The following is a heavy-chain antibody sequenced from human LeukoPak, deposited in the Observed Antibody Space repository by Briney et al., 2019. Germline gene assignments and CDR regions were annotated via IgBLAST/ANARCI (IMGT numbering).Heavy chain of an antibody. CDR3: ATAVAATHLDY. CDR1: GYSFTSYW. Sequence: GESLKISCKGSGYSFTSYWIGWVRQMPGKGLEWMGIIYPGDSDTTYSPSFQGQVTISADKSISTAYLQWSSLKASDTAMYYSATAVAATHLDYWGQGTLVTVSS. D-gene: IGHD2-15*01. J-gene: IGHJ4*02. CDR2: IYPGDSDT. V-gene: IGHV5-51*01.